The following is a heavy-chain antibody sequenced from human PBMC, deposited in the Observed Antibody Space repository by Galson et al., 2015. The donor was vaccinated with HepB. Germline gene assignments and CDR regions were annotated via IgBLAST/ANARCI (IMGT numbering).Heavy chain of an antibody. CDR1: GFTFTSSA. D-gene: IGHD3-3*01. V-gene: IGHV1-58*01. CDR3: AADLPETYYDFWSGYSQYDAFDI. CDR2: IVVGSGNT. J-gene: IGHJ3*02. Sequence: SVKVSCKASGFTFTSSAVQWVRQARGQRLEWIGWIVVGSGNTNYAQKFQERVTITRDMSTSTAYMELSSLRSEDTAVYYCAADLPETYYDFWSGYSQYDAFDIWGQGTMVTVSS.